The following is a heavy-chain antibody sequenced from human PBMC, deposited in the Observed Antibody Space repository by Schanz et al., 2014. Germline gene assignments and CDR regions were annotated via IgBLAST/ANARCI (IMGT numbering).Heavy chain of an antibody. J-gene: IGHJ4*02. CDR1: GFTFTTHS. CDR2: ISGSGGNT. V-gene: IGHV3-23*01. Sequence: EVQLLESGGGLVQPGGSLRLSCAASGFTFTTHSMTWVRQAPGKGLEWVSGISGSGGNTYYAGSVKGRFSISRDYSKNTLYLQMSSLRAEDTAIYYCAKLSSSGRLAGYFDYWGQGALVTDSS. D-gene: IGHD6-19*01. CDR3: AKLSSSGRLAGYFDY.